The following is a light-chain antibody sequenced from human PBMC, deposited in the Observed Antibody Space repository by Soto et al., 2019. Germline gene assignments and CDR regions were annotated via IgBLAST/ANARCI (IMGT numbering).Light chain of an antibody. CDR2: GDS. CDR3: QSYDSRLSGHVV. V-gene: IGLV1-40*01. Sequence: QSVLTQPPSVSGAPGQRVTISCTGGSSDIGADSDVHWYQQLPGTAPRLLIYGDSNRPSGVPARFSGSKSGSSASLAITGLQAEDEADYYCQSYDSRLSGHVVFGGGTQLTV. CDR1: SSDIGADSD. J-gene: IGLJ2*01.